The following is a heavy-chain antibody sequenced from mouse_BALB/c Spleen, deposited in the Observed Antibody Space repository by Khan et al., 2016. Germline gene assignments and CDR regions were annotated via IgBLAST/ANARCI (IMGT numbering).Heavy chain of an antibody. CDR3: ARSELGGAY. CDR1: GYSITSDYV. CDR2: IHYSGGT. J-gene: IGHJ3*01. V-gene: IGHV3-2*02. Sequence: EVQLQESGPGLVKPSQSLSLTCTVTGYSITSDYVWHCIRQFPGNKLEWRGYIHYSGGTSYHPSLKSRVPITRDTSKNQFVLQLNSVTTEDTATYYCARSELGGAYWGHGTMVTVA. D-gene: IGHD4-1*01.